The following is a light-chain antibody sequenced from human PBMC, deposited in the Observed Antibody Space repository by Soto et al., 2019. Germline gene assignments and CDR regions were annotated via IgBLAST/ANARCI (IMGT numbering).Light chain of an antibody. CDR1: QSVSSNS. CDR2: AAS. J-gene: IGKJ1*01. Sequence: EIVVTQSPGTLSLSPGERATLYCRASQSVSSNSLAWYQQKPGQGPRFLIYAASRRATGIPDRFSGSGSGTDFTLTISRLEPEDFAVYYCQQYGSSPWTFGQGTKVDIK. CDR3: QQYGSSPWT. V-gene: IGKV3-20*01.